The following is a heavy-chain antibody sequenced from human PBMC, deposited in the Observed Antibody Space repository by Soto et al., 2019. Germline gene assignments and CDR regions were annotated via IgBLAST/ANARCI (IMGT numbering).Heavy chain of an antibody. D-gene: IGHD1-7*01. J-gene: IGHJ4*02. CDR2: IYYSGST. V-gene: IGHV4-61*01. CDR3: AGNWNYPTVYY. Sequence: PSETLSLTCTVSGGSVSSGSYYWSWIRQPPGKGLEWIGYIYYSGSTNYNPSLRSRVTISVDTSKNQFSLKLSSVTAADTAVYYCAGNWNYPTVYYWGQGTLVTVSS. CDR1: GGSVSSGSYY.